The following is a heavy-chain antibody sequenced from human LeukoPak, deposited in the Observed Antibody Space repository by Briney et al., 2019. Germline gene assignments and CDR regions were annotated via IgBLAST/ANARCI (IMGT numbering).Heavy chain of an antibody. CDR3: ARELQYHGSGSSGYYFDY. V-gene: IGHV3-33*01. CDR1: GFTFSTYG. CDR2: IWFDGSHK. J-gene: IGHJ4*02. Sequence: GGSLRLSCAASGFTFSTYGMHWVRQAPGKGLEWVAVIWFDGSHKYYADSVKGRFTLSRDNSKNTLYLQMNSLRAEDTALYYCARELQYHGSGSSGYYFDYWGQGTLVTVSS. D-gene: IGHD3-10*01.